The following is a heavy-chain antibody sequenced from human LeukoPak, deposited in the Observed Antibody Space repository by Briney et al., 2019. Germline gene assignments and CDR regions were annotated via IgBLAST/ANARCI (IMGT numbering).Heavy chain of an antibody. CDR2: IWYDGSNK. CDR3: ARSPPGYIAYDY. J-gene: IGHJ4*02. CDR1: GFTFSSYG. Sequence: GGSLRLSCAASGFTFSSYGMHWVRQAPGKGLEWVAVIWYDGSNKYYADSVKGRFTISRDNSKNTLYLQMNSLRAEDTAVYYCARSPPGYIAYDYWGQGTLVTVSS. V-gene: IGHV3-33*01. D-gene: IGHD6-13*01.